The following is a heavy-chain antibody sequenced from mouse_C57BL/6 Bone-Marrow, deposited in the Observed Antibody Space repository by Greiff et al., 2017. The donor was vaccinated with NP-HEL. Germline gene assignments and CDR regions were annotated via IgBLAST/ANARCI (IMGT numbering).Heavy chain of an antibody. CDR1: GYAFSSSW. CDR3: ARERSAYYSNYDY. CDR2: IYPGDGDT. J-gene: IGHJ2*01. D-gene: IGHD2-5*01. V-gene: IGHV1-82*01. Sequence: QVQLQQSGPELVKPGASVKISCKASGYAFSSSWMNWVKQRPGKGLEWIGRIYPGDGDTNYNGKFKGKATLTADKSSSTAYMQLSSLTSEDSAVYFCARERSAYYSNYDYWGQGTTLTVSS.